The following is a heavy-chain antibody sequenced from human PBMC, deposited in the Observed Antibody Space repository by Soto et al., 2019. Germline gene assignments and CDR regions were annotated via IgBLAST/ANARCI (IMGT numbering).Heavy chain of an antibody. CDR1: GFTFSSYS. Sequence: LRLSCEASGFTFSSYSMNWVRQAPGKGLEWVSSISRSAGNTYYADSVKGRFTISRDNAKNSMYLQMNSLRAEDTAVYYCARDQVPGLDAFDIWGQGTMVTVSS. V-gene: IGHV3-21*01. CDR2: ISRSAGNT. CDR3: ARDQVPGLDAFDI. J-gene: IGHJ3*02.